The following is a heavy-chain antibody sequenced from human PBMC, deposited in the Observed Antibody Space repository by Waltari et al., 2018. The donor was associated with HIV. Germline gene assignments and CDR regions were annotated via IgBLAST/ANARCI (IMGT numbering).Heavy chain of an antibody. CDR2: THHTGIT. CDR1: GGSVRSGEYY. Sequence: QVQLQESGPGLVKPSQTLSLTCTVSGGSVRSGEYYWSWVREHPGKGLEWIGNTHHTGITHYNPSLKSRLILSVATSKNQFSLTLTSATAADTAVYYCARVVIVVVPSGQVDFFPSFFDSWGQGALVTVSS. J-gene: IGHJ5*01. CDR3: ARVVIVVVPSGQVDFFPSFFDS. D-gene: IGHD2-2*01. V-gene: IGHV4-31*03.